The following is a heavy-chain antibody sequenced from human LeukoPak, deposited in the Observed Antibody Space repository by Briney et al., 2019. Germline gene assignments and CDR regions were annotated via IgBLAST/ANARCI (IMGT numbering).Heavy chain of an antibody. J-gene: IGHJ4*02. CDR3: ARIYCSSTSCYSFDY. V-gene: IGHV3-21*01. CDR1: GFTFSSYS. Sequence: GGSLRLYCAASGFTFSSYSMNWGRQAAGKGLEWVSSISSSSSYIYYADSVKGRFTISRDNAKNSLYLQMNSLRAEDTAVYYCARIYCSSTSCYSFDYWGQGTLVTVSS. CDR2: ISSSSSYI. D-gene: IGHD2-2*01.